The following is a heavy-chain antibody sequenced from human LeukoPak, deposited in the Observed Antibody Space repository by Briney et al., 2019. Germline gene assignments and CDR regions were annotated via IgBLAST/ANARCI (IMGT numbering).Heavy chain of an antibody. CDR2: ISTSSSTM. D-gene: IGHD2-2*01. J-gene: IGHJ4*02. V-gene: IGHV3-48*01. CDR3: ARDSFGSCGSSSCYFDS. Sequence: GGSLRLSCAASGFTFSTYSMNWVRQAPGKGLEWVSYISTSSSTMSYADSVKGRFAISRDNAKNSLYLQMNTLRAEDTDVYYCARDSFGSCGSSSCYFDSWGQGTLVTVSS. CDR1: GFTFSTYS.